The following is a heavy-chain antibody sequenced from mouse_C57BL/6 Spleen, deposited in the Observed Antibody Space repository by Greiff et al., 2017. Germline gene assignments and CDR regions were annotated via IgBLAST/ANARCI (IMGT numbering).Heavy chain of an antibody. CDR1: GYTFTSYW. CDR3: ASLYGNYGY. D-gene: IGHD2-1*01. J-gene: IGHJ2*01. Sequence: QVHVKQPGAELVKPGASVKLSCKASGYTFTSYWMQWVKQRPGQGLEWIGEIDPSDSYTNYNPKFKGKATLTVDTSSSTAYMQLSSLTSEDSAVYYCASLYGNYGYWGQGTTLTVSS. V-gene: IGHV1-50*01. CDR2: IDPSDSYT.